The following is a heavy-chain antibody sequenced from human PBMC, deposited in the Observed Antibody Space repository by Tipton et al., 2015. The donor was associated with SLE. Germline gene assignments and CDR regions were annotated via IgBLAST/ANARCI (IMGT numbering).Heavy chain of an antibody. CDR3: ARGGTPRVSPAASFDY. V-gene: IGHV4-4*02. J-gene: IGHJ4*02. Sequence: TLSLTCDVSGASISSSHWWTWVRQPPGKGLEWIGEIHHGGNIHYNPSLRSRVTISLDKSKNQFSLRVTPLTAADTAVYYCARGGTPRVSPAASFDYWGQGTLVSASS. D-gene: IGHD2-2*01. CDR1: GASISSSHW. CDR2: IHHGGNI.